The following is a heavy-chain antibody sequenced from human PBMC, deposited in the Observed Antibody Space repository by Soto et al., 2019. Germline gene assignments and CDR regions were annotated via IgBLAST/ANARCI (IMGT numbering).Heavy chain of an antibody. D-gene: IGHD6-13*01. CDR2: ISGSGGTT. J-gene: IGHJ6*02. CDR3: AKAIAAAGYYYYYGLDV. V-gene: IGHV3-23*01. CDR1: GFTFSSYA. Sequence: GGSLRLSCAASGFTFSSYAMSWFRQAPGKGLEWVSAISGSGGTTYYVDSVKGRFTLSRDNSKNTLYLLMNSLRAEDTAVYYCAKAIAAAGYYYYYGLDVWGQGTTVTVSS.